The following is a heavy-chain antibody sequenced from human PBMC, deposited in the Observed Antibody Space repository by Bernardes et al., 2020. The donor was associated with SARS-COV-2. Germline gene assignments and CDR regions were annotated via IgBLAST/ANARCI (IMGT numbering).Heavy chain of an antibody. J-gene: IGHJ5*02. CDR3: ARLRRGYCSGANCYWFDP. Sequence: ETLSLTCTVSGGSISSTDYYWGWIRQPPGKGLEWIGKLYYSGSTNYNPSLKSRVTISVDTSKNQFFLKLSSVTAADTAVYYCARLRRGYCSGANCYWFDPWGQGTLVTVSS. CDR2: LYYSGST. CDR1: GGSISSTDYY. D-gene: IGHD2-15*01. V-gene: IGHV4-39*01.